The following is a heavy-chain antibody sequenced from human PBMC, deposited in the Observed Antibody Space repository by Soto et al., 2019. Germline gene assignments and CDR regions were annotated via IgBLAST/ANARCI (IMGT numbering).Heavy chain of an antibody. CDR2: IYYSGST. V-gene: IGHV4-59*01. CDR1: GGSISSYY. Sequence: TETLSLTCTVSGGSISSYYWSWIRQPPGKGLEWIGYIYYSGSTNYNPSLKSRVTISVDTSKNQFSLKLSSVTAADTAVYYCAGEDSSSSWFDPWGQGPLVTVSS. D-gene: IGHD6-13*01. J-gene: IGHJ5*02. CDR3: AGEDSSSSWFDP.